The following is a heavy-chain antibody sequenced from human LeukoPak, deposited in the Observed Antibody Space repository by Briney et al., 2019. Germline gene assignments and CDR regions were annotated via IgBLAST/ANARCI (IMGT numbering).Heavy chain of an antibody. J-gene: IGHJ3*02. CDR2: IYHSGST. CDR3: ASRSHTAMAVDAFDI. Sequence: SETLSLTCAVSGYSISSGYYWGWIRQPPGKGLEWIGSIYHSGSTYYNPSLKSRVTISVDTSKNQFSLKLGSVTAADTAVYYCASRSHTAMAVDAFDIWGQGTMVTVSS. CDR1: GYSISSGYY. V-gene: IGHV4-38-2*01. D-gene: IGHD5-18*01.